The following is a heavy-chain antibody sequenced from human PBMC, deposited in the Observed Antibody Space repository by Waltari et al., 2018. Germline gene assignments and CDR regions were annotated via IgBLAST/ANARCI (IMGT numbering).Heavy chain of an antibody. CDR2: IKDKSDGGTT. Sequence: EGQLVESGGGLVQPGGSVTLSCAASGSAFRDAWMSWVRQVPGKGLEWVGRIKDKSDGGTTDYATPVKGRFTISRDDSKNLLSLEMNSLKTDDTGVYYCVAPWTIWGQGTLVTVSS. CDR3: VAPWTI. D-gene: IGHD3-3*01. CDR1: GSAFRDAW. V-gene: IGHV3-15*01. J-gene: IGHJ4*02.